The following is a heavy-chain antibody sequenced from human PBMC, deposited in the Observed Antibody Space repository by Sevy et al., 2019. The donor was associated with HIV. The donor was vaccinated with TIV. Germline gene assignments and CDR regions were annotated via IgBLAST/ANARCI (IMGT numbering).Heavy chain of an antibody. D-gene: IGHD6-13*01. CDR2: IYYSGST. CDR3: ARDRQGSSWYFDY. J-gene: IGHJ4*02. Sequence: SETLSLTCTVSGGSVSSGSYYWIWIRQPPGKGREWIGYIYYSGSTNYNPSLKSGVTISVDTSKNQFSLMLSSVTAADTAVYYCARDRQGSSWYFDYWGQGTLVTVSS. CDR1: GGSVSSGSYY. V-gene: IGHV4-61*01.